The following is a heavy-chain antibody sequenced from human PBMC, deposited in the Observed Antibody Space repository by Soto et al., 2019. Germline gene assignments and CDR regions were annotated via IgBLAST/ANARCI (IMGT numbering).Heavy chain of an antibody. V-gene: IGHV1-18*01. CDR2: ISTINANT. Sequence: ASVKVYCKASGYNFNIYGINWVRQAPGQGLEWMGGISTINANTHYAQKFQGRVIMTADTSTSTAYMDLTSLRSDDTAVYYCARDYYYDTTGPPDFWGQGTLVTVSS. D-gene: IGHD3-22*01. CDR3: ARDYYYDTTGPPDF. CDR1: GYNFNIYG. J-gene: IGHJ4*02.